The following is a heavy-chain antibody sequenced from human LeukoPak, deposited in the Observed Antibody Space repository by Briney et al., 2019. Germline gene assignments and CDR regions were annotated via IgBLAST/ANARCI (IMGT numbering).Heavy chain of an antibody. CDR1: GGSITSYY. CDR2: IHYSGST. J-gene: IGHJ4*02. Sequence: SETLSPTCTVSGGSITSYYWNWIRQPPGKGLEWIGYIHYSGSTDYNPSLKSRVTISVDTSKNQFSLNLRSVTAADTAVYYCARDKVPGDYWGQGTLVTVSS. V-gene: IGHV4-59*01. CDR3: ARDKVPGDY.